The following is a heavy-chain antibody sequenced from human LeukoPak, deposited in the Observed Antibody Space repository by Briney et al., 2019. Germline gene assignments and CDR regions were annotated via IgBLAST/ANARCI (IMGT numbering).Heavy chain of an antibody. CDR1: GFTFSSYW. Sequence: GGSLRLSCAASGFTFSSYWMHWVRQAPGKGLVWVSRINSDGSSTSYADSVKGRFTISRDNAKNTLYLQMNSLRAEDTAVYYCARAEPYDSRGYALDYWGQGTLVTASS. D-gene: IGHD3-22*01. V-gene: IGHV3-74*01. CDR3: ARAEPYDSRGYALDY. J-gene: IGHJ4*02. CDR2: INSDGSST.